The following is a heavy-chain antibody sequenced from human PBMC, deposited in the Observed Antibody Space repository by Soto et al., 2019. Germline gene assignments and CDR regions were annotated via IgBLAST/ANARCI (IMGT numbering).Heavy chain of an antibody. Sequence: QVQLVESGGGVDQPGRSLRLSCAASGFTFSSYGMHWVRQAPGKGLEWVAVIWYDGSNKYYADSVKGRFTISRDNSKNTLYLQMNSLRAEDTAVYYCARVSTDYYDSSGYPPDYWGQGTLVTVSS. D-gene: IGHD3-22*01. V-gene: IGHV3-33*01. CDR3: ARVSTDYYDSSGYPPDY. CDR1: GFTFSSYG. CDR2: IWYDGSNK. J-gene: IGHJ4*02.